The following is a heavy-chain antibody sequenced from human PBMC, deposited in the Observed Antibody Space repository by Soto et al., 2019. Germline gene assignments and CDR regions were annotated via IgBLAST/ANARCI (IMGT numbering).Heavy chain of an antibody. J-gene: IGHJ4*02. CDR1: GGSISSGGYY. CDR3: ARDYGDRIDY. V-gene: IGHV4-31*01. Sequence: QVQLQESGPGLVKPSQTLSLTCTVSGGSISSGGYYWSWIRQHPGKGLEWIGYIYYSGSTYYNPSLKXXVXIXXDTSKNQFSLKLSSVTAADTAVYYCARDYGDRIDYWGQGTLVTVSS. CDR2: IYYSGST. D-gene: IGHD4-17*01.